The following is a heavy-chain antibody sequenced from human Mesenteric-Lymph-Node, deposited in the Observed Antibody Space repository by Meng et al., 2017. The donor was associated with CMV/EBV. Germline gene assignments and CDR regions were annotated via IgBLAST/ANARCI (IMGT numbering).Heavy chain of an antibody. V-gene: IGHV3-23*01. CDR3: AGRPDYYDSSGDLDY. D-gene: IGHD3-22*01. CDR2: ISGSGGST. Sequence: GGSLRLSCAASGFTFSNYDMSWVRQAPGKGLEWVSDISGSGGSTYYADSVKGRFTISRDNSKNTLYLQMNSLRAEDTAVYYCAGRPDYYDSSGDLDYWGQGTLVTVSS. J-gene: IGHJ4*02. CDR1: GFTFSNYD.